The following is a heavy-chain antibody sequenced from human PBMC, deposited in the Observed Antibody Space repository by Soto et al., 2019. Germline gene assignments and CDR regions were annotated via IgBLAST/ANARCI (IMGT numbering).Heavy chain of an antibody. V-gene: IGHV1-18*01. D-gene: IGHD3-22*01. J-gene: IGHJ6*02. Sequence: GASVKVSCKASGYTFTSYGISWVRQAPGRGLEWMGWISAYNGNTNYAQKLQGRVTMTTDTSTSTAYMELRSLRSDDTAVYYCASGITMIVVGDRYYGMDVWGQGTTVTVSS. CDR3: ASGITMIVVGDRYYGMDV. CDR1: GYTFTSYG. CDR2: ISAYNGNT.